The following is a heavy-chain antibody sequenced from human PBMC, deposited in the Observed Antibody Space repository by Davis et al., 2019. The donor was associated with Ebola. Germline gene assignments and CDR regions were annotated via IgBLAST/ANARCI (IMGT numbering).Heavy chain of an antibody. CDR3: ARVHDFWSGYFSFDP. D-gene: IGHD3-3*01. J-gene: IGHJ5*02. CDR2: IYHSGST. V-gene: IGHV4-38-2*02. Sequence: SETLSLTCTVSGYSISSGYYWGWIRQPPGKGPEWIGNIYHSGSTYQNPSLQSRVTISLDTSKNQFSLKLSSVTAADTAVYYCARVHDFWSGYFSFDPWGQGTLVTVSS. CDR1: GYSISSGYY.